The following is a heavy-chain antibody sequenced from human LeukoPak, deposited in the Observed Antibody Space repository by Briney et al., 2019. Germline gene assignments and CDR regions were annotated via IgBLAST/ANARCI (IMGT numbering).Heavy chain of an antibody. Sequence: GGSLRLSCAASGFTFSSYAMSWVRQAPGKGLEWVSVIYSGGSTYYADSVKGRFTISRDNSKNTLYLQMNSLRAEDTAVYYCARVPAAITDYYYMDVWGKGTTVTVSS. CDR1: GFTFSSYA. D-gene: IGHD2-2*01. CDR2: IYSGGST. V-gene: IGHV3-66*02. J-gene: IGHJ6*03. CDR3: ARVPAAITDYYYMDV.